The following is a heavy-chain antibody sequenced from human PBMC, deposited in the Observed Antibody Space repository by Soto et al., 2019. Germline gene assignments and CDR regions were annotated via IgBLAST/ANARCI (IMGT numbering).Heavy chain of an antibody. V-gene: IGHV3-53*01. J-gene: IGHJ6*02. D-gene: IGHD1-26*01. CDR3: ARDRPSRSYGGSYHYYYYRMDV. CDR1: GFTGSSNY. Sequence: GGSLRLSCAASGFTGSSNYMSWVRQAPGKGLEWVSVIYSGGSTYYADSVKGRFTISRDNSKNTLYLQMNSLRAEDTAVYYCARDRPSRSYGGSYHYYYYRMDVWGQGTKVTVSS. CDR2: IYSGGST.